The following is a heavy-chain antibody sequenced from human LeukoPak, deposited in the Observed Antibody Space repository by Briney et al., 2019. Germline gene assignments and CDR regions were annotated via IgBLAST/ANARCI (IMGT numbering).Heavy chain of an antibody. CDR1: GYNFTTYW. Sequence: GESLKISCKGSGYNFTTYWIDWVRQMPGKGLEWMGIIYPGDSDTRYSPSFHGQVTISADKSINTAFLQWSSLKASDTAMYYCARQRDGSRARNYYYMDVWGKGTTVTVSS. V-gene: IGHV5-51*01. CDR3: ARQRDGSRARNYYYMDV. CDR2: IYPGDSDT. D-gene: IGHD5-24*01. J-gene: IGHJ6*03.